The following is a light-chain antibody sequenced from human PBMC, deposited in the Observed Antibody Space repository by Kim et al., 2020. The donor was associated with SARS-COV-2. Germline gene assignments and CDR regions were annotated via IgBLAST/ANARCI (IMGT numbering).Light chain of an antibody. CDR1: QNIGDF. V-gene: IGKV3-11*01. CDR3: QQRYNWPLT. Sequence: SVSPGDGATLSCRASQNIGDFLVWYQQKRGQPPRLLMSGASSTAAGVPDRFSGSGSGTEFTLTISSLEPEDFAVYYCQQRYNWPLTFGGGTKLEI. CDR2: GAS. J-gene: IGKJ4*01.